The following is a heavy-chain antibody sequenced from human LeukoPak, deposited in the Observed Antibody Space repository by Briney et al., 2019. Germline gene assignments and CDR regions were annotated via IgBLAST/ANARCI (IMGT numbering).Heavy chain of an antibody. CDR3: AKATYADGSGPSDY. CDR1: GFTFSSYG. V-gene: IGHV3-23*01. J-gene: IGHJ4*02. Sequence: GGSLRLSCAASGFTFSSYGMSWVRQAPGKGLEWVSAISGSGGSTYYADSVKGRFTISRDNSKNTLYLQMNSLRAEDTAVYYCAKATYADGSGPSDYWGQGTLVTASS. CDR2: ISGSGGST. D-gene: IGHD3-10*01.